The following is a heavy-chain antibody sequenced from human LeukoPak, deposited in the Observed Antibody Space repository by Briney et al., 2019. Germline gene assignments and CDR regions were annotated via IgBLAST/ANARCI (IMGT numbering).Heavy chain of an antibody. D-gene: IGHD5-24*01. V-gene: IGHV4-39*02. CDR3: ARDRREDDAFDI. CDR2: IYYSGST. J-gene: IGHJ3*02. Sequence: KPSETLSLTCTVSGGSISSSSYYWGWIRQPPGKGLEWIGNIYYSGSTYYKPALKSRVTISVDTSKNQFSLKLSSVTAADTAVYYCARDRREDDAFDIWGQGTMVTVSS. CDR1: GGSISSSSYY.